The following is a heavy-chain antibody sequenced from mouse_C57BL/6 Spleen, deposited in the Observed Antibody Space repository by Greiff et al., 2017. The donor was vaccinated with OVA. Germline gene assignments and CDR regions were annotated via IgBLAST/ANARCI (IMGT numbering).Heavy chain of an antibody. CDR3: ASSYDGYFAY. J-gene: IGHJ3*01. D-gene: IGHD2-3*01. V-gene: IGHV1-82*01. CDR2: IYPGDGDT. Sequence: VQLQQSGPELVKPGASVKISCKASGYAFSSSWMNWVKQRPGKGLEWIGRIYPGDGDTNYNGKFKGKATLTADKSSSTAYMQLSSLTSEDSAVYFCASSYDGYFAYWGQGTLVTVSA. CDR1: GYAFSSSW.